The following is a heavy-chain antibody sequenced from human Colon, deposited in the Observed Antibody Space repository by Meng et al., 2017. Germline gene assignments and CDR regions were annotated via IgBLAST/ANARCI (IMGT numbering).Heavy chain of an antibody. CDR1: GGSISTGGYY. V-gene: IGHV4-31*01. CDR3: ARVRRSGDDFDY. D-gene: IGHD1-26*01. CDR2: IYYSGST. J-gene: IGHJ4*02. Sequence: QGQLQESAPGLFNPSQTRSLTCTVSGGSISTGGYYWSWIRQLPGKGLEWIGYIYYSGSTYYNPSLRSLVSISVDTSKNQFSLRLTSVTAADTAVYYCARVRRSGDDFDYWGQGTLVTVSS.